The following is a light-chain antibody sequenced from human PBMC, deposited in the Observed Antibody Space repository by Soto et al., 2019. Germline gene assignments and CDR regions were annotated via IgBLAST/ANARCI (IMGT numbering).Light chain of an antibody. J-gene: IGLJ3*02. CDR1: NSDVGNYNF. CDR3: RTYADVFDQ. V-gene: IGLV2-11*01. CDR2: DVT. Sequence: QSALTQPRSVSGSPGQAVTISCTGTNSDVGNYNFVSWYQLDPSKAPKLMIYDVTKRPSGFPDRFSGSKSGNTASLTISGLQPDDEAAYYCRTYADVFDQFGGGTNLTVL.